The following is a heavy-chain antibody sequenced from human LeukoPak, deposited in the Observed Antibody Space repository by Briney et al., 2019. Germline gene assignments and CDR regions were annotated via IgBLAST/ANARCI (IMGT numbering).Heavy chain of an antibody. Sequence: GGSLRLSCAASGFTFSSHGMHWVRQAPGKGLEWVAFIRYDGSNKKYADSVKGRFTISRDNSKNTPYLQMNSLRAEDTAVFYCAKSSGGFGELNLVRYHYMDVWGKGTTVTISS. CDR1: GFTFSSHG. D-gene: IGHD3-10*01. CDR2: IRYDGSNK. V-gene: IGHV3-30*02. J-gene: IGHJ6*03. CDR3: AKSSGGFGELNLVRYHYMDV.